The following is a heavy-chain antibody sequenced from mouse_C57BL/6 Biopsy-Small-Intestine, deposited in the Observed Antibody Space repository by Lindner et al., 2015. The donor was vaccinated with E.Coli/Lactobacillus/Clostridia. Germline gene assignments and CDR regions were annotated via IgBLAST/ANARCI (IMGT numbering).Heavy chain of an antibody. CDR2: FYLEVTVR. J-gene: IGHJ1*01. V-gene: IGHV1-9*01. CDR3: AKTVGLYFDV. Sequence: VQLQESGADLMKPGASVKLSCKATGYTFTAYWIQWVKERPGHGLGMDWSRFYLEVTVRTTMRVSMGKVTFTADTSSNTVYMQVSSLTIEDSAIFYCAKTVGLYFDVWGVRIHGHRLL. D-gene: IGHD1-1*01. CDR1: GYTFTAYW.